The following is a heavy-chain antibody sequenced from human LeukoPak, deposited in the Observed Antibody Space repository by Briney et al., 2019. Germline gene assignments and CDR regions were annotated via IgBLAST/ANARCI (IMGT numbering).Heavy chain of an antibody. CDR1: GFSFSRHW. CDR2: MKQDGIEK. D-gene: IGHD1-26*01. CDR3: TRVKGYSGSFNRDFNY. Sequence: GGSLRLSCAVSGFSFSRHWMNWVRQAPGKGPEWVANMKQDGIEKYYVDSVKGRFTIYRDNAKNSLYLQMDTLRVEDTAVYSCTRVKGYSGSFNRDFNYCGQGTLVTVSS. J-gene: IGHJ4*01. V-gene: IGHV3-7*01.